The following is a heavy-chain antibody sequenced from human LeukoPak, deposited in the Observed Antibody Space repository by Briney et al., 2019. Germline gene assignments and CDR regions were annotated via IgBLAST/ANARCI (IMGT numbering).Heavy chain of an antibody. CDR1: GFTFSSYE. CDR3: ARHPSIAVAGPY. V-gene: IGHV3-7*01. CDR2: IKQDGSEK. Sequence: GGSLRLSCAASGFTFSSYEMNWVRQAPGKGLEWVANIKQDGSEKYYVDSVKGRFTISRDNAKNSLYLQMNSLRAEDTAVYYCARHPSIAVAGPYWGQGTLVTVSS. J-gene: IGHJ4*02. D-gene: IGHD6-19*01.